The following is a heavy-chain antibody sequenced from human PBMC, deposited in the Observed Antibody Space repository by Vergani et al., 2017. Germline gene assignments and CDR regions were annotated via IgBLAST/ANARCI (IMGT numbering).Heavy chain of an antibody. J-gene: IGHJ4*02. V-gene: IGHV3-33*01. CDR1: GFTFSSYG. Sequence: QVQLVESGGGVVQPGRSLRLSCAASGFTFSSYGMHWVRQAPGKGLEWVAVIWYDGSNKYYADSVKGRFTISRDNSKNTLYLQRNSLRAEDTAVYYCSRVGKRYCSSTSCYALDYWGQGTLVTVSS. D-gene: IGHD2-2*01. CDR2: IWYDGSNK. CDR3: SRVGKRYCSSTSCYALDY.